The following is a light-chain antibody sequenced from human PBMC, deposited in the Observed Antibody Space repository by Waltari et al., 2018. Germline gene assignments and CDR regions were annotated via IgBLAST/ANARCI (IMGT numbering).Light chain of an antibody. CDR1: SSNIGNNY. J-gene: IGLJ2*01. Sequence: QSVLTQPPSVSAAPGQMVTISCSGSSSNIGNNYVSWYQQLPGTAPRLLIYDNNKRPSGIPDRFSGSKSGTSATLGITGLQTGDEADYYCASYDSHLDDVPFGGGTKLTVL. CDR2: DNN. CDR3: ASYDSHLDDVP. V-gene: IGLV1-51*02.